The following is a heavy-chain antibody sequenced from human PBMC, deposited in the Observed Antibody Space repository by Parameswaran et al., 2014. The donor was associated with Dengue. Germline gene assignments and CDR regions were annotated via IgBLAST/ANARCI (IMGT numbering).Heavy chain of an antibody. Sequence: VRQMPGKGLEWVSYISSSGSTIYYADSVKGRFTISRDNAKNSLYLQMNSLRAEDTAVYYCARGGTLLYYYYYGMDVWGQGTTVTVSS. CDR3: ARGGTLLYYYYYGMDV. CDR2: ISSSGSTI. D-gene: IGHD2-15*01. V-gene: IGHV3-48*03. J-gene: IGHJ6*02.